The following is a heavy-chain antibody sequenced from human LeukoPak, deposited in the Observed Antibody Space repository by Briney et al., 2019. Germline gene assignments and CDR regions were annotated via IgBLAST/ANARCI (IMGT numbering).Heavy chain of an antibody. Sequence: PSETLSLTCTVSGGSISSGSYYWSWIRQPAGKGLEWIGRIYTSGSTNYNPSLASRVTMSVDTSKNQFSLNLNSVTAADTAFYYCARGRAYYDSSGFFNYWGQGILVTVSS. CDR3: ARGRAYYDSSGFFNY. J-gene: IGHJ4*02. CDR1: GGSISSGSYY. CDR2: IYTSGST. D-gene: IGHD3-22*01. V-gene: IGHV4-61*02.